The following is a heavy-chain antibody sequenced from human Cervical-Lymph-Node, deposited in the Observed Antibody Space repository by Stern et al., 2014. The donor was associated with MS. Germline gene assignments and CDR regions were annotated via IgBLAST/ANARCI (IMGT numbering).Heavy chain of an antibody. Sequence: QLVQSGAEVKKPGASVKVSCKASGYTFTSYYMHWVRQAPGQGLEWMGIINPSGGSTSYAQKFQGRVTMTRDTSTSTVYMELSSLRSEDTAVYYGARDWEGKHYYDSSGYPDYWGQGTLVTVSS. V-gene: IGHV1-46*03. CDR2: INPSGGST. CDR3: ARDWEGKHYYDSSGYPDY. D-gene: IGHD3-22*01. CDR1: GYTFTSYY. J-gene: IGHJ4*02.